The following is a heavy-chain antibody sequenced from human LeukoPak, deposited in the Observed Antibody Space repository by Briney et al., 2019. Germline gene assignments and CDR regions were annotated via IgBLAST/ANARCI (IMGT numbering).Heavy chain of an antibody. CDR2: ISISGGST. CDR3: AKGYPYGSGSYYPWYEGMDV. D-gene: IGHD3-10*01. Sequence: GGSLRLSCAASGFTFSNYAMSWVRQAPGKGLEWVSTISISGGSTYYAASVKGRFTISRDNSKNTLYLQMTSLRADDTAVYYCAKGYPYGSGSYYPWYEGMDVWGQGTTVTVSS. CDR1: GFTFSNYA. J-gene: IGHJ6*02. V-gene: IGHV3-23*01.